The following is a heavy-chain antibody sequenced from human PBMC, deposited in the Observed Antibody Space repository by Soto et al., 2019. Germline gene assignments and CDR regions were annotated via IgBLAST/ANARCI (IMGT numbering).Heavy chain of an antibody. CDR1: GGSISNNNW. V-gene: IGHV4-4*02. D-gene: IGHD5-12*01. CDR3: ARGGSGYDWFDS. Sequence: QVQLQQSGPGLVKPSEILSLTCAVSGGSISNNNWWSWVRQPPGKGLEWIGEIYHSGRTNYNPSLKSRVSISADKSTNHFSLNLNSVTAADTAIYYCARGGSGYDWFDSWGQGTLVTVSS. J-gene: IGHJ5*01. CDR2: IYHSGRT.